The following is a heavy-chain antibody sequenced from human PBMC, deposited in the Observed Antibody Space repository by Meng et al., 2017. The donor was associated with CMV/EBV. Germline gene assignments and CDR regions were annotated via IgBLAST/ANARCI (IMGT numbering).Heavy chain of an antibody. J-gene: IGHJ4*02. CDR1: GGTFSSDA. Sequence: QGQVGQAGGEGKKPGSRVKGSWKASGGTFSSDASSGVGQAPGQGLEWMGGIIPMFGTANYAQKFQGRVTITADESTSTAYMELSSLRSEDTAVYYCARGSGAGTTWSYFDYWGQGTLVTVSS. D-gene: IGHD1-7*01. CDR3: ARGSGAGTTWSYFDY. V-gene: IGHV1-69*12. CDR2: IIPMFGTA.